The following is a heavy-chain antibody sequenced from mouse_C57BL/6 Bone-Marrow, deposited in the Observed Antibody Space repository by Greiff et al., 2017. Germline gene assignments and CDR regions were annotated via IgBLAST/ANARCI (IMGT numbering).Heavy chain of an antibody. Sequence: EVKLVESGGDLVKPGGSLKLSCAASGFTFSNYGMSWVRQTPDKRLEWVATISSGGSYTYYPDSVKGRFTISRDNAKNTLYLQMSSLKSEDTAVYYCARLVITTVPYYYAMDYWGQGTSVTVSS. CDR2: ISSGGSYT. CDR3: ARLVITTVPYYYAMDY. J-gene: IGHJ4*01. V-gene: IGHV5-6*02. D-gene: IGHD2-4*01. CDR1: GFTFSNYG.